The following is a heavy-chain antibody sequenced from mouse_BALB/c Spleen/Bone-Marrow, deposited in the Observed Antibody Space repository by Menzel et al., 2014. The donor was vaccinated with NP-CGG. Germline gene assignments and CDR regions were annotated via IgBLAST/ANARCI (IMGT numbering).Heavy chain of an antibody. CDR1: GFNIKDTY. D-gene: IGHD2-14*01. CDR2: IYPGNVNT. CDR3: ARGGRYDGFAY. V-gene: IGHV14-3*02. Sequence: EVQGVESGAELVKPGASVKLSCTASGFNIKDTYMHWVKQRPGQGLEWIGWIYPGNVNTKYNEKFKGKATLTSDKSSSTAYMELSSLTSEDSAVYYCARGGRYDGFAYWGQGTLVTVSA. J-gene: IGHJ3*01.